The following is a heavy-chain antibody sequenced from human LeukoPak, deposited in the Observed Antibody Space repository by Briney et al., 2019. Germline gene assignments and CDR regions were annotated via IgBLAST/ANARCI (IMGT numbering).Heavy chain of an antibody. J-gene: IGHJ4*02. Sequence: PGGSLRLSCAASGFTFSSYAMSWVRQAPGKGLEWVSVISGSGGSTYYADSVKGRFTISRDNSKNTLYLQMNSLRAEDTAVYYCASHGGGGVIVIPCDYWGQGTLVTVSS. CDR2: ISGSGGST. V-gene: IGHV3-23*01. CDR1: GFTFSSYA. CDR3: ASHGGGGVIVIPCDY. D-gene: IGHD3-16*02.